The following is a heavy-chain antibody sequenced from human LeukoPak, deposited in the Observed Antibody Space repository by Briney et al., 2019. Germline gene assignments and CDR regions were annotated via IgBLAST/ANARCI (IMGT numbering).Heavy chain of an antibody. D-gene: IGHD3-16*01. V-gene: IGHV3-21*01. CDR1: GFTFNSYS. CDR2: IGSRSSSI. CDR3: AREKGEAYDI. Sequence: AGGSLRLSCAASGFTFNSYSMNWVRQAPGKGLEWVSSIGSRSSSIYYADSVKGRFTISRDNAKNSLFLQMNSLRAEDTAVYYCAREKGEAYDIWGQRTMVTVSS. J-gene: IGHJ3*02.